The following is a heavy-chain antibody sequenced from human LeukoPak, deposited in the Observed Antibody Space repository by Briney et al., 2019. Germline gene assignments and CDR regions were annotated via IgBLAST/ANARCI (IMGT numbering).Heavy chain of an antibody. Sequence: GRSLRLSCAASGFTFDDYAMHWVRQAPGKGLEWVSGISWNSGSIGYVDSVKGRFTISRDNAKNSLYLQMNSLRAEDTALYYCAKAGEEVVPAASFDYWGQGTLVTVSS. J-gene: IGHJ4*02. CDR1: GFTFDDYA. D-gene: IGHD2-2*01. CDR2: ISWNSGSI. V-gene: IGHV3-9*01. CDR3: AKAGEEVVPAASFDY.